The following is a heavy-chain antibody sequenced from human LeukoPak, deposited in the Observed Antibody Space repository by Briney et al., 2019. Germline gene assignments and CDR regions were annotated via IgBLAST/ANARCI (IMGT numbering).Heavy chain of an antibody. Sequence: PGGSLRLSCAASGFTFDDYAMHWVRQAPGKGLEWVSGISWSSGNIGYADSVKGRFTISRDNAKNSLYLQMNSLRADDTALYYCAKVQYTSSWYRFDYWGRGTLVTVSS. CDR2: ISWSSGNI. CDR1: GFTFDDYA. V-gene: IGHV3-9*01. CDR3: AKVQYTSSWYRFDY. D-gene: IGHD6-13*01. J-gene: IGHJ4*02.